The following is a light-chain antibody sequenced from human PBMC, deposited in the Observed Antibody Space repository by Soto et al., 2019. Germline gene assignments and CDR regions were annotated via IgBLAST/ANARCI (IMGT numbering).Light chain of an antibody. CDR2: DAS. J-gene: IGKJ5*01. V-gene: IGKV3-11*01. CDR3: QQRSNWPS. Sequence: IVLTQSPATLSLSPGERATLSCRASQSVSSYLAWYQHKPGQAPRLLIYDASNRASGLPARFSGSGSGTDFTLTISSLEPEDFALYFCQQRSNWPSFGQGTRLEIK. CDR1: QSVSSY.